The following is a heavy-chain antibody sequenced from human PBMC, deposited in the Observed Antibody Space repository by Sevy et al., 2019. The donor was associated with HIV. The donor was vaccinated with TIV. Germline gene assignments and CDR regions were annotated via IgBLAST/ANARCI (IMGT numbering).Heavy chain of an antibody. D-gene: IGHD3-10*01. Sequence: SETLSLTCAVYGGSFSGYYWSWIRQPPGKGLEWIGEINHSGSTNYNPSLKSRVTISVDTSTNQFSLKLSSVTAADTAVYYCARGAGDFYYYYYMDVWGKGTTVTVSS. CDR2: INHSGST. CDR1: GGSFSGYY. V-gene: IGHV4-34*01. J-gene: IGHJ6*03. CDR3: ARGAGDFYYYYYMDV.